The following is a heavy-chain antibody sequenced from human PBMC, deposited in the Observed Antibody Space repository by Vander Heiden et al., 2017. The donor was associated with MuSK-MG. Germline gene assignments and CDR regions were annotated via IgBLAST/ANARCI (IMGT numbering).Heavy chain of an antibody. CDR3: ARGGTVTTYYFDY. V-gene: IGHV3-7*01. Sequence: EVQLVESGGGLVQPGGSLRLSWSASGFTFSSYWMSWVRQAPGKGLEWVANIKQDGSEKYYVDSVKGRFTISRDNAKNSLYLQMNSLRAEDTAVYYCARGGTVTTYYFDYWGQGTLVTVSS. CDR2: IKQDGSEK. CDR1: GFTFSSYW. J-gene: IGHJ4*02. D-gene: IGHD4-17*01.